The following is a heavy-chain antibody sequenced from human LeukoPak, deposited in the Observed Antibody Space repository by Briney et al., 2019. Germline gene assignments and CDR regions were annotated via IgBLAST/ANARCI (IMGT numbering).Heavy chain of an antibody. J-gene: IGHJ3*02. CDR3: ARDRSSGWGPDAFDI. D-gene: IGHD6-19*01. CDR1: GFSVTSNY. CDR2: IHSNGGT. Sequence: PGGSLRLSCSASGFSVTSNYMSWVRQAPGKGLQWVSVIHSNGGTDYADSVKGRFTISRDNSKNTLYLQMNSLRAEDTAVYYCARDRSSGWGPDAFDIWGQGTMVTVSS. V-gene: IGHV3-66*01.